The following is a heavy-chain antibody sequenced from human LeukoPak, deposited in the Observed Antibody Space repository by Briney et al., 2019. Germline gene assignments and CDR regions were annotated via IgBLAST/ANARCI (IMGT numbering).Heavy chain of an antibody. J-gene: IGHJ6*02. CDR1: GGTLSSYA. CDR3: ARDPYQPLLYEAAYYYGMDV. V-gene: IGHV1-69*13. D-gene: IGHD2-2*01. CDR2: IIPIFGTA. Sequence: SVKVSCKASGGTLSSYAISWVRQAPGQGLEWMGGIIPIFGTANYAQKFQGRVTITADESTSTAYMELSSLRSEDTAVYYCARDPYQPLLYEAAYYYGMDVWGQGTTVTVSS.